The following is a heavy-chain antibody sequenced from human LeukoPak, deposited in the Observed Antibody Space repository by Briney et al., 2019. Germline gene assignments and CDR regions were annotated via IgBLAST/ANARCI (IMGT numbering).Heavy chain of an antibody. J-gene: IGHJ5*02. D-gene: IGHD2-15*01. CDR1: GLKHDDFD. CDR3: ARDPFCSSSAGCYFEDWFVP. Sequence: PGGSLTLSCTPSGLKHDDFDMRWPRQVPGRGVEWVACIIWKGDKTRYADYVRGLFTITRDHMKKFLYLQLCSRRTEYTSLDGHARDPFCSSSAGCYFEDWFVPWGPGTLVTVAS. V-gene: IGHV3-20*01. CDR2: IIWKGDKT.